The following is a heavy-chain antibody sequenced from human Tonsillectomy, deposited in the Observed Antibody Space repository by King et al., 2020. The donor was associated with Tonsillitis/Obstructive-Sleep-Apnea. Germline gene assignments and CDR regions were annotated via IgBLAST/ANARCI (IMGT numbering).Heavy chain of an antibody. V-gene: IGHV4-34*01. CDR1: GGSFSGYY. CDR2: INHSGIT. J-gene: IGHJ6*03. Sequence: VQLQQWGAGLLKPSETLSLTCSVYGGSFSGYYWSWIRQPPGKGLEWIGEINHSGITNSNPSLKSRVTISVDTSKNQFSLKLSSVTAADTAVYYCARVFSFTIFGVVTHHYMDVWGKGTTVTVSS. CDR3: ARVFSFTIFGVVTHHYMDV. D-gene: IGHD3-3*01.